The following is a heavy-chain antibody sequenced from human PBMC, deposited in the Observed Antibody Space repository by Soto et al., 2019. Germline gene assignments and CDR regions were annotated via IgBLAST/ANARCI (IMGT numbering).Heavy chain of an antibody. CDR1: GCSISSSSYY. Sequence: QLQLQESGPGLVKPSETLSLTCTVSGCSISSSSYYWGWIRQPPGKGLEWIGGIYYSGSTYYNPSLKSRVTISVDTSKNQFSLRLSSVTAADTAVYYCARRPPGYCSSTSCRNWFDPWGQGTLVTVSS. J-gene: IGHJ5*02. CDR2: IYYSGST. CDR3: ARRPPGYCSSTSCRNWFDP. D-gene: IGHD2-2*01. V-gene: IGHV4-39*01.